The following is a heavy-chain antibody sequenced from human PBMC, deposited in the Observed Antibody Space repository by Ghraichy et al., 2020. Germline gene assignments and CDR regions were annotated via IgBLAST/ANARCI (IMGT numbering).Heavy chain of an antibody. CDR3: ARDLGGGWYFDY. J-gene: IGHJ4*02. CDR1: GFIFSGYW. V-gene: IGHV3-7*01. CDR2: IKKDGSEK. D-gene: IGHD6-19*01. Sequence: LSLTCAASGFIFSGYWMSWVRQAPGKGLEWVDNIKKDGSEKYYVDSVKGRFTISRDNAKNSLYLQMNSLRAEDTAVYYCARDLGGGWYFDYWGQGALVTVSS.